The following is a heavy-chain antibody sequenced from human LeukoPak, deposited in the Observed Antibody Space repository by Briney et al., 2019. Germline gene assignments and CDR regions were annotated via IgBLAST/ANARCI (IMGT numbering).Heavy chain of an antibody. Sequence: LSGGSLRLSCAGSGFTFSDYSMNWVRQAPGKGLEWVSYIGSSGDTIYYADSVKGRFTISRDNAKNSLYLQMNNLRAEDTAVYYCARARPPDSDAFDIWGQGTMLTVSS. D-gene: IGHD1-14*01. CDR3: ARARPPDSDAFDI. CDR1: GFTFSDYS. CDR2: IGSSGDTI. J-gene: IGHJ3*02. V-gene: IGHV3-48*04.